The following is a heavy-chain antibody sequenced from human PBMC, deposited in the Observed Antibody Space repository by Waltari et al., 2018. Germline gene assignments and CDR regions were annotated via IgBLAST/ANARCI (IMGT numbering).Heavy chain of an antibody. V-gene: IGHV3-48*03. CDR3: ARDRDTAMVNGMDV. Sequence: EVQLVESGGGLIQPGGSLRLSCAASGFTVSSNYMSWVRQPPGKGLEWVSYISSSGSTIYYADSVKGRFTISRDNAKNSLYLQMNSLRAEDTAVYYCARDRDTAMVNGMDVWGQGTTVTVSS. J-gene: IGHJ6*02. CDR2: ISSSGSTI. CDR1: GFTVSSNY. D-gene: IGHD5-18*01.